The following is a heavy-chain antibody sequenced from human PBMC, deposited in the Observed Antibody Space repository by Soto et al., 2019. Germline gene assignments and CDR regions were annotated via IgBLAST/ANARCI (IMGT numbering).Heavy chain of an antibody. D-gene: IGHD6-19*01. Sequence: VGSLRLSCAASGFTFSGYYMNWIRQAPGKGLEWISYISPTGNSIYYADSVKGRFTISRDNAKNSLYLQVSSLRAEDTAMYYCAGDLHGLSYFDYWGQGTLVTVSS. CDR3: AGDLHGLSYFDY. CDR1: GFTFSGYY. CDR2: ISPTGNSI. J-gene: IGHJ4*02. V-gene: IGHV3-11*01.